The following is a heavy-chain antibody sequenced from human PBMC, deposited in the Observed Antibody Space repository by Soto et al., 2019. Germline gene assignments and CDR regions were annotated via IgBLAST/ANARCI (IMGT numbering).Heavy chain of an antibody. CDR2: INHSGRV. Sequence: SETLSLTCAVYGGSFSGHSWTWIRQSPGKGLEWIGDINHSGRVDYSPSLKSRVTISLDTSKNQFSLTLSAVTAADTAMYYCSTRAYDTNGYYRFDPWGQGTL. CDR1: GGSFSGHS. CDR3: STRAYDTNGYYRFDP. J-gene: IGHJ5*01. D-gene: IGHD3-22*01. V-gene: IGHV4-34*01.